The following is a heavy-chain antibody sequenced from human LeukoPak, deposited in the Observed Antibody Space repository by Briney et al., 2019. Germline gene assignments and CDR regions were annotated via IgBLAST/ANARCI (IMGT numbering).Heavy chain of an antibody. D-gene: IGHD6-19*01. Sequence: PGRSLRLSCAVSGFIFSDYGMHWVRQAPGKGLEWVAVISYDGSSKYYADSVKGRFTISRDNSRSTLYLQMNSPGAEDTAVYYCAKDADSSGWYVGGYWGQGTLVTVSS. V-gene: IGHV3-30*18. CDR2: ISYDGSSK. J-gene: IGHJ4*02. CDR3: AKDADSSGWYVGGY. CDR1: GFIFSDYG.